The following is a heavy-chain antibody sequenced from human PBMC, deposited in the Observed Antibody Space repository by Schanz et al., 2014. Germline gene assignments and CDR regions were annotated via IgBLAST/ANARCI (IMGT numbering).Heavy chain of an antibody. V-gene: IGHV3-48*04. CDR2: ISGSSRTI. Sequence: EVQLVESGGGLVQPGGSLRLSCAASGFGFSSYSMNWVRQAPGKGLEWVSYISGSSRTIYYADSMKGRFTVSRDNAKNSVYLQMNGLRVEDTAVYYCVSQTGSPNYWGQGTLVTVSS. CDR1: GFGFSSYS. D-gene: IGHD6-13*01. J-gene: IGHJ4*02. CDR3: VSQTGSPNY.